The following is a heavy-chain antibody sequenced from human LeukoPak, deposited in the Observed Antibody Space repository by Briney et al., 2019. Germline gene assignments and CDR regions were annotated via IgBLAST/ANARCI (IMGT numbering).Heavy chain of an antibody. J-gene: IGHJ4*02. CDR1: GGSISSYY. V-gene: IGHV4-59*01. CDR3: ARVLRPMASQYYFDY. D-gene: IGHD3-10*01. CDR2: IYYSGTT. Sequence: SETLSLTCTASGGSISSYYWSWIRQPPGKGLEWIGYIYYSGTTSYNPSLKTRVTISIDTSKNQFSLKLSSVTAADTAVYYCARVLRPMASQYYFDYWGQGTLVTVSS.